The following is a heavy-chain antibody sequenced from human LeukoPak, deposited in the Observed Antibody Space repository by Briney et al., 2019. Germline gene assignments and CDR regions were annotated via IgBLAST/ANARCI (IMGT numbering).Heavy chain of an antibody. CDR3: ARDPYDGGKGPFDY. D-gene: IGHD4-23*01. CDR2: IWYDGSNK. J-gene: IGHJ4*02. Sequence: GRSLRLSCAASGFTFSSYGMHWVRQAPGKGLEWVAVIWYDGSNKYYADSVKGRFTISSDNSKNTLYLQMNSLRAEDTAVYYCARDPYDGGKGPFDYWGQGTLVTVSS. CDR1: GFTFSSYG. V-gene: IGHV3-33*01.